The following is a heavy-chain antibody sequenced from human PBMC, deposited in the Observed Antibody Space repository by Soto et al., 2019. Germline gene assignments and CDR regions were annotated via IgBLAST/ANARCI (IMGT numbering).Heavy chain of an antibody. CDR3: ARSFDFWSGYYVYYYYGMDV. CDR2: IEQDGSEK. Sequence: GGSLRLSCAASGFTFSSYWMSWVRQAPGKGLEWVANIEQDGSEKYYVDSVKGRFTISRDNAKNSLYLQMNSLRAEDTAVYYCARSFDFWSGYYVYYYYGMDVWGQGTTVTVSS. D-gene: IGHD3-3*01. V-gene: IGHV3-7*01. J-gene: IGHJ6*02. CDR1: GFTFSSYW.